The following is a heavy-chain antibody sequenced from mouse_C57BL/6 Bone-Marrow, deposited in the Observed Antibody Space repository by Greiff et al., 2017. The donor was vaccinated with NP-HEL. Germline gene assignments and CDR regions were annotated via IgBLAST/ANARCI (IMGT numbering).Heavy chain of an antibody. V-gene: IGHV7-1*01. CDR1: GFTFSDFY. Sequence: EVKVVESGGGLVQPGRSLRLSCATSGFTFSDFYMEWVRQAPGKGLEWIAASRNKANDYTTEYSASVKGRFSVSRDTSQSILYLQMHALRAEDTAIYYCARETVVEGWYFDVWGTGTTVTVSS. D-gene: IGHD1-1*01. J-gene: IGHJ1*03. CDR3: ARETVVEGWYFDV. CDR2: SRNKANDYTT.